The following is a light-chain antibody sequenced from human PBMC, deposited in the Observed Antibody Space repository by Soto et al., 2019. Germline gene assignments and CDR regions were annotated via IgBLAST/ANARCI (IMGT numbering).Light chain of an antibody. CDR2: WAS. CDR3: QQYQSSPPMYT. CDR1: QSVLYSSDNKNY. J-gene: IGKJ2*01. Sequence: DIVMSQSPDSLAVSLGERATINCKSSQSVLYSSDNKNYLSWYQQKPGQPPKLLIYWASTRESGVPDRFSGSGSGTEFTLTISSLQAEDVAVYYCQQYQSSPPMYTFGQGTKLEIK. V-gene: IGKV4-1*01.